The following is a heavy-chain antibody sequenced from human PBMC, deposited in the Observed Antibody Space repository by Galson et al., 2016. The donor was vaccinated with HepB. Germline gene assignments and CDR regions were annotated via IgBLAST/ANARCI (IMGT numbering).Heavy chain of an antibody. CDR3: VRGDCTGGVCSPGGY. CDR2: ISTSGNTV. J-gene: IGHJ4*02. D-gene: IGHD2-8*02. V-gene: IGHV3-48*01. Sequence: SLRLSCAASGFTFSSYSMSWVRQAPGKGLEWVSHISTSGNTVYYADSVKGRFTISRDNAKDSLYLQMNSLRAEDTAVYYCVRGDCTGGVCSPGGYWGQGTLVTVSS. CDR1: GFTFSSYS.